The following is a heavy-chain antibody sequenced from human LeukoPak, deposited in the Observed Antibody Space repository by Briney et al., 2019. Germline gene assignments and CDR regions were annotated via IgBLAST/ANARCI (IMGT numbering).Heavy chain of an antibody. CDR1: GYTFTGYY. V-gene: IGHV1-2*02. J-gene: IGHJ6*02. D-gene: IGHD3-10*01. Sequence: ASVKVSCKASGYTFTGYYMHWVRQAPGQGLEWMGWINPNGGGTNYAQKFQGRVTMTRDTSISTAYMELSRLRSDDTAVYYCARGGALWFGELLYGGYYYYGTDVWGQGTTVTVSS. CDR2: INPNGGGT. CDR3: ARGGALWFGELLYGGYYYYGTDV.